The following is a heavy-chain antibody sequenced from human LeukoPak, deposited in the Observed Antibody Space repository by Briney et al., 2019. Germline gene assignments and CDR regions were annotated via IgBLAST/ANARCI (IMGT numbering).Heavy chain of an antibody. D-gene: IGHD3-10*01. J-gene: IGHJ5*01. CDR3: ARRPRGVIIKSWFDS. CDR1: GGSISSYY. CDR2: IYYSGST. V-gene: IGHV4-59*12. Sequence: PSGTLSLTCTVSGGSISSYYWSWIRQPPGKGLEWIGYIYYSGSTNYNPSLKSRVTILLHTSKNHFSLNLSSVTAADTAVYYCARRPRGVIIKSWFDSWGQGTLVTVSS.